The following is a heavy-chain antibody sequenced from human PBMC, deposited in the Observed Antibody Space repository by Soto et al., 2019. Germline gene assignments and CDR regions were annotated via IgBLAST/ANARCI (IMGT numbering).Heavy chain of an antibody. CDR3: AKGGTWIQLWLSSF. J-gene: IGHJ4*02. CDR1: GFTFSSYG. D-gene: IGHD5-18*01. CDR2: ISYDGSNK. Sequence: GGSLRLSCAASGFTFSSYGMHWVRQAPGKGLEWVAVISYDGSNKYYADSVKGRFTISRDNSKNTLYLQMNSLRAEDTAVYYCAKGGTWIQLWLSSFWGQGTLVTVSS. V-gene: IGHV3-30*18.